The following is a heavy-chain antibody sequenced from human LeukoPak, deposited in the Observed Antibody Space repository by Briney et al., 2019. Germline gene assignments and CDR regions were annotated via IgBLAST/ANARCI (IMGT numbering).Heavy chain of an antibody. Sequence: AGGSLRLSCAASGFTFSSYWMSWVRQAPGKGLEGVANIKQDGSEKYYVDSVKGRFTISRDNAKNSLSLQMNSLRSDDTAVYYCAGQFWSGYSEYWGQGTLVTVSS. D-gene: IGHD3-3*01. CDR2: IKQDGSEK. CDR1: GFTFSSYW. J-gene: IGHJ4*02. CDR3: AGQFWSGYSEY. V-gene: IGHV3-7*01.